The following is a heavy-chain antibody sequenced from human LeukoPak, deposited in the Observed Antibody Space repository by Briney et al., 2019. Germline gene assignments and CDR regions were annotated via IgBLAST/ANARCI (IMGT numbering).Heavy chain of an antibody. CDR3: ARLPGFLEWAFDY. CDR1: GYSFTTYW. J-gene: IGHJ4*02. CDR2: IYPGDSDT. D-gene: IGHD3-3*01. V-gene: IGHV5-51*01. Sequence: GESLKISCKGSGYSFTTYWIGWVRQMPGRGLEWMGIIYPGDSDTRYSPSFQGQVTISADKSISTAYLQWIGLKASDTAMYYCARLPGFLEWAFDYWGQGTLVTVSS.